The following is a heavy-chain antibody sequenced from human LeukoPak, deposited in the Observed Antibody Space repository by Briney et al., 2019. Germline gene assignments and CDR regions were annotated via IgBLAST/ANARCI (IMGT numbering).Heavy chain of an antibody. J-gene: IGHJ4*02. CDR2: IYYSGST. D-gene: IGHD2-2*01. V-gene: IGHV4-39*01. CDR3: ARHRYCSSTSCYFFDY. CDR1: GGSISSSSYY. Sequence: PSETLSLTCTVSGGSISSSSYYWGWIRQPPGKGLEWFGSIYYSGSTYYNPSLKSRVTISVDTSKNQFSLKLSSVTAADTAVYYCARHRYCSSTSCYFFDYWGQGTLVTVSS.